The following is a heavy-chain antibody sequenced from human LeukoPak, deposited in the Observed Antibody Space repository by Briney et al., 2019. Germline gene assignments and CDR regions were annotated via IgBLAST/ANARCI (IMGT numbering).Heavy chain of an antibody. Sequence: PGRSLRLSCAASGFTFSSYGMHWVRQAPGKGLEWVAVIWYDGSNKYYADSVKGRFTISRDNSKNTLYLQMNSLRVEDTAVYYCAREGPGIAAAETPYYFDYWGQGTLVTVSS. J-gene: IGHJ4*02. V-gene: IGHV3-33*01. D-gene: IGHD6-13*01. CDR2: IWYDGSNK. CDR3: AREGPGIAAAETPYYFDY. CDR1: GFTFSSYG.